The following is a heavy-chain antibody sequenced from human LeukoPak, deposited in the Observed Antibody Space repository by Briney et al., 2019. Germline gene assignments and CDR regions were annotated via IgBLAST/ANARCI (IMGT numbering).Heavy chain of an antibody. J-gene: IGHJ5*02. Sequence: ASVKLSCTASGYTFSTHYIHWVRQAPGQGLEWMGMINPSGGSTNYAPKFQGRVTVTRDTSTSTAYMDLSSLRSGDTALYYCGTRGSKERAPPLASWGQGTLVTVSS. CDR3: GTRGSKERAPPLAS. CDR1: GYTFSTHY. D-gene: IGHD1-26*01. CDR2: INPSGGST. V-gene: IGHV1-46*01.